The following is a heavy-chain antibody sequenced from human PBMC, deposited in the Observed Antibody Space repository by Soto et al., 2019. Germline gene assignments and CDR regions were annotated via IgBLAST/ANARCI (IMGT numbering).Heavy chain of an antibody. J-gene: IGHJ6*02. CDR2: IIPISGTA. D-gene: IGHD2-2*01. CDR3: ARSQGSSTSLEIYYYYYYGMDV. Sequence: QVQLVQSGAEVKKPGSSVKVSCKASGGTFSSYAISWVRQAPGQGLEWMGGIIPISGTANYAQKFQGRVTITADESTSTAYMELSIRRSEDTSVYYCARSQGSSTSLEIYYYYYYGMDVWGQATTVTVSS. V-gene: IGHV1-69*01. CDR1: GGTFSSYA.